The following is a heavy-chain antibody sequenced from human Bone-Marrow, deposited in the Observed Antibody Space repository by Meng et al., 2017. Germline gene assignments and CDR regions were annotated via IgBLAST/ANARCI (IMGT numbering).Heavy chain of an antibody. Sequence: SVKVSCKASGGTFSSYAISWVRQAPGQGLEWMGGIIPIFGTANYAQKFQGRVTITTDESTSTAYMELSSLRSEDTAVYYCARGGPSSSWYPTRYYYGMDVWGQGTTVTGSS. CDR1: GGTFSSYA. J-gene: IGHJ6*02. D-gene: IGHD6-13*01. CDR2: IIPIFGTA. V-gene: IGHV1-69*05. CDR3: ARGGPSSSWYPTRYYYGMDV.